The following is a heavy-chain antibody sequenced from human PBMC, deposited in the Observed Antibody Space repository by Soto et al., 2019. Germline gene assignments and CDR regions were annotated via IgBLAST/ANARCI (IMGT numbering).Heavy chain of an antibody. J-gene: IGHJ4*02. CDR2: IYPGDSDT. D-gene: IGHD6-6*01. CDR3: ARHTHPGSSAYGIDY. Sequence: PGESLKISCKASGYTFTSYWIAWVRQMPGKGLEWMGIIYPGDSDTRYSPSFQGQVSISVDKSISTAYLQWSSLKSSDTAIYYCARHTHPGSSAYGIDYWGRGTLVTVSS. V-gene: IGHV5-51*01. CDR1: GYTFTSYW.